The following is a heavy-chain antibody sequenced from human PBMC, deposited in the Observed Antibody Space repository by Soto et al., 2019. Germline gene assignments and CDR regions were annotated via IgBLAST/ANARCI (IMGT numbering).Heavy chain of an antibody. Sequence: LSLTCAASGFTFSTYSMNWVRQAPGRGLEWLSYIISTGKTIYYADSVKGRFTISRDDAKNSLYLQMNSLRAEDTAVYYCARGGGFLDVWGKGTTVTVSS. CDR1: GFTFSTYS. J-gene: IGHJ6*04. D-gene: IGHD3-3*01. V-gene: IGHV3-48*01. CDR3: ARGGGFLDV. CDR2: IISTGKTI.